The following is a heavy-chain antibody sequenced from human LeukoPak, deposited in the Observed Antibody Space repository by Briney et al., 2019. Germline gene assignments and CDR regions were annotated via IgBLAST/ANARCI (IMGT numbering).Heavy chain of an antibody. D-gene: IGHD2-15*01. CDR3: AKDLYCSGGSCYSSYMDV. V-gene: IGHV3-30*02. CDR1: GFTFSSYG. J-gene: IGHJ6*03. Sequence: PGGSLSLSCAASGFTFSSYGMHCVRQSPGKGVVGVAFIRYGGSNKYYADSGKGQFTMSSDNSKNSLYLQMNSLRAEDTAVYYCAKDLYCSGGSCYSSYMDVWGKGTTVTVS. CDR2: IRYGGSNK.